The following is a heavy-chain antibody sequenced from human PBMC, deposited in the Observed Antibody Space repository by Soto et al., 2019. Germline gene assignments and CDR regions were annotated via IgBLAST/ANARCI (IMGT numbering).Heavy chain of an antibody. CDR3: ARTPDTNLATIFSSLGYFDY. CDR2: IYYSGST. V-gene: IGHV4-59*08. J-gene: IGHJ4*02. Sequence: SETLSLTCTVSGGSISSYYWSWIRQPPGKGLEWIGYIYYSGSTNYNPSLKSRVTISVDTSKNQFSLKLSSVTAADTAVYYCARTPDTNLATIFSSLGYFDYWGQGTLVTVSS. D-gene: IGHD5-12*01. CDR1: GGSISSYY.